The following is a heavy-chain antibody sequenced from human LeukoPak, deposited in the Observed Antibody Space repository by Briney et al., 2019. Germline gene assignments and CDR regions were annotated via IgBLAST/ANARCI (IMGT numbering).Heavy chain of an antibody. Sequence: ASVKVSCKVSGYTLTELSMHWVRQAPGKGLEWMGGFDPEDGETIYAQKFQGRVTMPEDTSTDTAYMELSSLRSEDTAVYYCATVPVGATSNPWGQGTLVTVSS. D-gene: IGHD1-26*01. CDR1: GYTLTELS. J-gene: IGHJ5*02. CDR2: FDPEDGET. CDR3: ATVPVGATSNP. V-gene: IGHV1-24*01.